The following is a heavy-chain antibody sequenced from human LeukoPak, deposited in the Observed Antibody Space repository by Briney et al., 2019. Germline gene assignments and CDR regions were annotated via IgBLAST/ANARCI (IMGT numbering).Heavy chain of an antibody. V-gene: IGHV3-33*01. CDR2: IWYDGSNK. J-gene: IGHJ4*02. CDR3: ARGTRDGYKDY. CDR1: GFTFRNYG. Sequence: PGGSLRLSCAASGFTFRNYGMHWVRQAPGKGLEWVAVIWYDGSNKYYADSVKGRFTISRDNSKNTLYLQMNSLRAEDTAVYYCARGTRDGYKDYWGQGTLVTVSS. D-gene: IGHD5-12*01.